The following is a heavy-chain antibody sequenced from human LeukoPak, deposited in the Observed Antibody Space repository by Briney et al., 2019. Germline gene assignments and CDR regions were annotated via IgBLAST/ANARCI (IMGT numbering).Heavy chain of an antibody. Sequence: ASVKASCKASGGTFSSYAISWVRQAPGQGLEWMGGIIPIFGTANYAQKFQGRVTITTDESTSTAYMELSSLRSEDTAVYYCARARAAGYYYYYYMDVWGKGTTVTVSS. CDR3: ARARAAGYYYYYYMDV. CDR2: IIPIFGTA. D-gene: IGHD6-13*01. CDR1: GGTFSSYA. V-gene: IGHV1-69*05. J-gene: IGHJ6*03.